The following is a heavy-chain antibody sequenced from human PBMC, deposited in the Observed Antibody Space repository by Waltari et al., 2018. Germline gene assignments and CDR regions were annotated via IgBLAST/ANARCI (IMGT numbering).Heavy chain of an antibody. V-gene: IGHV4-59*01. D-gene: IGHD2-15*01. Sequence: QVQLQESGPGLVKPAETLSLTCTVSGGSISNYYCSWIRQPPGKGLEWIGYISYSGRTTYSPSLKSRVTITVDTSKKQFSLKLNFVTAADTAVYYCARGSEGSYCSGGTCYSYYYMDVWGKGTTVTVSS. CDR3: ARGSEGSYCSGGTCYSYYYMDV. J-gene: IGHJ6*03. CDR2: ISYSGRT. CDR1: GGSISNYY.